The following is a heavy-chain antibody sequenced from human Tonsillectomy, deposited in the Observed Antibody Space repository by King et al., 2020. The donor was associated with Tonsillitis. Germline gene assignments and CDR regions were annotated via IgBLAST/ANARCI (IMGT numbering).Heavy chain of an antibody. CDR3: VRDRGYYDSSGYKVYYMDV. D-gene: IGHD3-22*01. V-gene: IGHV1-46*03. J-gene: IGHJ6*03. CDR2: INPSGGGT. CDR1: GYTFSSYY. Sequence: VQLVESGAEVKKPGASVKVSCQASGYTFSSYYIHWVRQALGQGLEWMGIINPSGGGTSYAQKFQGRVTMTRDTSTSTVYMELSSLRSEDTAVYYCVRDRGYYDSSGYKVYYMDVWAKGTAVTVSS.